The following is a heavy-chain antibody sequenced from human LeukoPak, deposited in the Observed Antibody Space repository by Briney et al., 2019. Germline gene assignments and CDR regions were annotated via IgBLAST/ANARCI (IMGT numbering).Heavy chain of an antibody. V-gene: IGHV3-30*02. Sequence: GGSLRLSCAASGFTFSSYGMHWVRQAPGKGLEWVAFIRYDGSNKYYADSVKGRFTISRDNSKNTLYLQMNSLRAEDTAVYYCAKGPLIAVAGDYYYYGMDVWGQGTTVTVSS. J-gene: IGHJ6*02. D-gene: IGHD6-19*01. CDR2: IRYDGSNK. CDR3: AKGPLIAVAGDYYYYGMDV. CDR1: GFTFSSYG.